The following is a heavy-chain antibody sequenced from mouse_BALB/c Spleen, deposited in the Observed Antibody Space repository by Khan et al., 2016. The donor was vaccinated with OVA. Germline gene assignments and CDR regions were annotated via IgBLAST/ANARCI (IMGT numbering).Heavy chain of an antibody. D-gene: IGHD2-14*01. CDR3: ARIKKIGAAYVAY. V-gene: IGHV1S81*02. Sequence: QVQLQQSGAELVKAGASVKMSCKASGYTFTSYWMHWVKQRLGQGLEWFAETNPTNGRTYYNEKFKSKATLTVDKSSSTAYMLLSGPTFEDSAVFFCARIKKIGAAYVAYGGQGTTLSMSS. CDR1: GYTFTSYW. J-gene: IGHJ2*01. CDR2: TNPTNGRT.